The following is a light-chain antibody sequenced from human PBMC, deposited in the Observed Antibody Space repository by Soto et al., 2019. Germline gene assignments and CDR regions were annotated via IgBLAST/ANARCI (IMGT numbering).Light chain of an antibody. CDR3: AAWDDSLYGLV. CDR1: STNVGINP. CDR2: TND. V-gene: IGLV1-44*01. Sequence: QSVLTQPPSTSGTPGQRVTISCSGSSTNVGINPVNWYQQFPGTAPRLLIYTNDQRPSGVPGRFSGSKSGTSASLDISGLQSEDEADHYCAAWDDSLYGLVFGGGTKLTVL. J-gene: IGLJ2*01.